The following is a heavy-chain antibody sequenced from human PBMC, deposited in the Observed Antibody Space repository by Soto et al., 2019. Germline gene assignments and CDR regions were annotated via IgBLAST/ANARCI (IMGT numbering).Heavy chain of an antibody. CDR1: GYTFTGHY. D-gene: IGHD1-26*01. V-gene: IGHV1-2*02. J-gene: IGHJ4*02. CDR3: GRGRSGQIVVFY. CDR2: IGPESGAT. Sequence: ASVKVSCKASGYTFTGHYIHWVRQAPEQGPEWMGEIGPESGATRYAQRFQGRVTMTRDMSITTVYMELDNLSPDDTAVYYCGRGRSGQIVVFYWGQGTPVTVSS.